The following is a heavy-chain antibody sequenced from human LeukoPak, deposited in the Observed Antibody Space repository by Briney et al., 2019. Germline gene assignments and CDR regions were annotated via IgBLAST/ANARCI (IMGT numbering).Heavy chain of an antibody. J-gene: IGHJ6*03. Sequence: GGSLRLSCAASRFTFSSYSMNWVRQAPGKGLEWVANIKQDGSEKYYVDSVRGRFTISRDNAKSSLYLQMNSLRAEDTAVYYCARDARYYDFWSGEKASFYMDVWGKGTTVTVSS. D-gene: IGHD3-3*01. CDR2: IKQDGSEK. CDR1: RFTFSSYS. V-gene: IGHV3-7*01. CDR3: ARDARYYDFWSGEKASFYMDV.